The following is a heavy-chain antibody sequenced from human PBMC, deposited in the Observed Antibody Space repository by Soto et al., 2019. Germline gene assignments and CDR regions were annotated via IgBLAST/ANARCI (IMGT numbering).Heavy chain of an antibody. V-gene: IGHV4-59*08. CDR3: ARHALTGTTFDY. D-gene: IGHD1-20*01. CDR2: IYYSGST. J-gene: IGHJ4*02. Sequence: QVQLQESGPGLVKPSETLSLTCTVSGGSISSYYWSWIRQPPGKGLEWIGYIYYSGSTNYNPSLKSRVTISVDTSKNQSSLKLSSVTAADTAVYYCARHALTGTTFDYWGQGTLVTVSS. CDR1: GGSISSYY.